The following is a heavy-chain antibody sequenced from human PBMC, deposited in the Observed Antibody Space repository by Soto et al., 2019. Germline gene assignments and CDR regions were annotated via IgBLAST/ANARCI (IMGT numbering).Heavy chain of an antibody. J-gene: IGHJ4*02. V-gene: IGHV5-51*01. CDR3: ESAMKYSYGYL. CDR1: GYTFTSYS. D-gene: IGHD5-18*01. CDR2: IYTSDSDT. Sequence: GESLKISCKGSGYTFTSYSIGWVRQMPGKGLEWMGIIYTSDSDTRYSPSFQGQVTISVDRSISTAYLQWSSLKASDTAIYYCESAMKYSYGYLWGQGTPVTVSS.